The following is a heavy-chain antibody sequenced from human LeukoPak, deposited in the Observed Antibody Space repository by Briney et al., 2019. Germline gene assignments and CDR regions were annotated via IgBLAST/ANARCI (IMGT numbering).Heavy chain of an antibody. CDR3: GRDHGYSGYDFLFDY. J-gene: IGHJ4*02. V-gene: IGHV1-3*03. CDR2: INAGNGNT. Sequence: ASVKVSCKASGYTFTNYAMHWVRQAPGQRLEWMGWINAGNGNTKYSQEFQGRVTITRDTSASTAYMELSSLRSEDMAGYYCGRDHGYSGYDFLFDYWGQGTLVSVSS. CDR1: GYTFTNYA. D-gene: IGHD5-12*01.